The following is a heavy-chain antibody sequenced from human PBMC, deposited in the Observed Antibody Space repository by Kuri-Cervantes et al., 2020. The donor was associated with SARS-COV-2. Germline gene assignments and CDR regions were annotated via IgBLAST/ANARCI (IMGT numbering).Heavy chain of an antibody. V-gene: IGHV4-4*07. J-gene: IGHJ3*02. CDR2: IYTSGST. CDR3: ASPLEATGSSGWYRGGAFDI. CDR1: GGSISSYY. D-gene: IGHD6-19*01. Sequence: SETLSLTCTVSGGSISSYYWSWIRQPAGKGLEWIGRIYTSGSTNYNPSLKSRVTMSVDTSKNQFSLKLSSVTAEDTAVYYCASPLEATGSSGWYRGGAFDIWGQGTMVTVSS.